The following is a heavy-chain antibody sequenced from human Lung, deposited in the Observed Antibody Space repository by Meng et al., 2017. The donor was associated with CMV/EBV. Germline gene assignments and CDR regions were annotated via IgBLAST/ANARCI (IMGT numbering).Heavy chain of an antibody. D-gene: IGHD3-3*01. CDR1: VCILSNYA. J-gene: IGHJ4*02. Sequence: SSVXVSXQASVCILSNYAISWVRQAPGQGLEWMGGIISILGLTNYAQKFQGRVTITADKSTSTSYMQLNSQRSEDAAVYYCARVRSIHPFPDYWGGYDPHYLDYWXQGTXVTVSS. CDR2: IISILGLT. CDR3: ARVRSIHPFPDYWGGYDPHYLDY. V-gene: IGHV1-69*10.